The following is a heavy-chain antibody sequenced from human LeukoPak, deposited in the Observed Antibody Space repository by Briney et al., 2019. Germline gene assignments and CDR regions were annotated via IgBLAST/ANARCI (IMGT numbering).Heavy chain of an antibody. CDR3: ARDHPIDLIAAAGTGWFDP. J-gene: IGHJ5*02. V-gene: IGHV3-15*01. CDR2: IKSKTDGGTT. D-gene: IGHD6-13*01. CDR1: GFTFSNAW. Sequence: GGSLRLSCAASGFTFSNAWMSWVRQAPGKGLEWVGRIKSKTDGGTTDYAAPVKGRFTISRDDSKNTLYLQMNSLKTEDTAVYYCARDHPIDLIAAAGTGWFDPWGQGTLVTVSS.